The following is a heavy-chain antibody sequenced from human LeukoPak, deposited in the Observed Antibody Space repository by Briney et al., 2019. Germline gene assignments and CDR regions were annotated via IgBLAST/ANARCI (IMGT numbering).Heavy chain of an antibody. CDR1: GFTFSSYW. D-gene: IGHD3-22*01. Sequence: GGSLRLSCAASGFTFSSYWMHWVRQAPGKGLVWVSRINTDGSSTSYADSVKGRFTISRDNAKNSLYLQMNSLRAEDTALYHCARGGGGYTYYYDSSGFDYWGQGTLVTVSS. CDR2: INTDGSST. J-gene: IGHJ4*02. CDR3: ARGGGGYTYYYDSSGFDY. V-gene: IGHV3-74*01.